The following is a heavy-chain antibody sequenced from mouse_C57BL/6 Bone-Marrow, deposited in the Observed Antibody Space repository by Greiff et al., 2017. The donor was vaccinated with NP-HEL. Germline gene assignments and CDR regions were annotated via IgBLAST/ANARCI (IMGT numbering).Heavy chain of an antibody. V-gene: IGHV1-74*01. D-gene: IGHD1-1*01. J-gene: IGHJ2*01. CDR1: GYTFTSYW. CDR2: IHPSDSDT. Sequence: QVQLQQPGAELVKPGASVKVSCKASGYTFTSYWMHWVKQRPGQGLEWIGRIHPSDSDTNYNQKFKGKATLTVDKSSSTAYMQLSSLTSEDSAVYYCAIRTTEVYYFDYWGQGTTLTVSS. CDR3: AIRTTEVYYFDY.